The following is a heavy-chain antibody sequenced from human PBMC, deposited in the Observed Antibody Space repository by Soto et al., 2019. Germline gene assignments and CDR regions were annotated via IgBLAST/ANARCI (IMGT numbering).Heavy chain of an antibody. V-gene: IGHV3-15*07. CDR3: TTDRHRRVVIHPERGYYYYYYGMDV. CDR2: IKSKTDGGTT. J-gene: IGHJ6*02. D-gene: IGHD3-3*01. Sequence: GGSLRLSCAASGFTFSNAWMNWVRQAPGKGLEWVGRIKSKTDGGTTDYAAPVKGRLTISRDDSKNTMYLQMNSLKTEAAAVYYCTTDRHRRVVIHPERGYYYYYYGMDVWGQGTTVTVSS. CDR1: GFTFSNAW.